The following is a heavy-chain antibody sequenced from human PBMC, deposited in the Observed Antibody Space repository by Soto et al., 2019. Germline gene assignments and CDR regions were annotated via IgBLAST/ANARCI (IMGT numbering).Heavy chain of an antibody. CDR1: GGSIISSSYY. CDR2: IYSSGNT. V-gene: IGHV4-39*07. D-gene: IGHD3-10*01. CDR3: ARDLESYYGVAFDI. Sequence: TSETLSLTCTVSGGSIISSSYYWGRIRQPPGKGLEWIGSIYSSGNTNYNPSLKSRVTISVDTSKNQFSLKLSSVTAADTAVYYCARDLESYYGVAFDIWGQGTKVTVSS. J-gene: IGHJ3*02.